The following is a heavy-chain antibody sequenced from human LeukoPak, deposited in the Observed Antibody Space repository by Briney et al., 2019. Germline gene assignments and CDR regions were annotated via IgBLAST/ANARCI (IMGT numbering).Heavy chain of an antibody. V-gene: IGHV3-7*01. CDR1: GFIFSTSW. D-gene: IGHD1-26*01. J-gene: IGHJ4*02. Sequence: GGSLRLSCTASGFIFSTSWMTWVRQAPGKGLERVANIKQDGSEKYYVDSVKGRFTISRDNAKNSLYLQMNSLRAEDTAVYYCARDYSGSYYSPEIDYWGQGTLVTVSS. CDR2: IKQDGSEK. CDR3: ARDYSGSYYSPEIDY.